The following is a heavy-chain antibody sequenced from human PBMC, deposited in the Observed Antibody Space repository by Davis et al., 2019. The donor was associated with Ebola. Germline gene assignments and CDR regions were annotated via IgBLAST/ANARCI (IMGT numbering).Heavy chain of an antibody. V-gene: IGHV3-13*01. CDR1: GFTFSSYD. D-gene: IGHD3-3*01. Sequence: GESLKISCAASGFTFSSYDMHWVRQATGKGLEWVSAIGTAGDTYYPGSVKGRFTISRENAKNSLYLQMNSLRAGDTAVYYCARDRFDFWRDYYYGMDVWGQGTTVTVSS. CDR2: IGTAGDT. J-gene: IGHJ6*02. CDR3: ARDRFDFWRDYYYGMDV.